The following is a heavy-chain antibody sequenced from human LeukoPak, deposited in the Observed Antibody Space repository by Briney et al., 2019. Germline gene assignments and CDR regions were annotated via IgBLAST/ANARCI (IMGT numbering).Heavy chain of an antibody. Sequence: PGGSLRLSCAASGFTFSSYGMSWVRQAPGKGLEWVSAISGSGGSTYYADSVKGRFTISRDNSKNTLYLQMNSLRAEDTAVYYCANQQQLPNYFDYWGQGTLVTVSS. J-gene: IGHJ4*02. CDR1: GFTFSSYG. CDR3: ANQQQLPNYFDY. D-gene: IGHD6-13*01. V-gene: IGHV3-23*01. CDR2: ISGSGGST.